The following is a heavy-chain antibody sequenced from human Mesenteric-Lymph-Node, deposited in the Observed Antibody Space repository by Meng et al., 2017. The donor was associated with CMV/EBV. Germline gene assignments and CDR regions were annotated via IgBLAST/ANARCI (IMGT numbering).Heavy chain of an antibody. J-gene: IGHJ6*02. V-gene: IGHV4-59*01. CDR2: IYYSGST. CDR3: ANVRCSSTGCYTGGYYYFYYGVDV. Sequence: GSLRLSCTVSGGSISSYYWSWIRQPPGKGLEWIGYIYYSGSTNYNPSLKSRVTISVDTSKNQFSLKLSSVTAADTAVYYCANVRCSSTGCYTGGYYYFYYGVDVWGQGTTVTVSS. CDR1: GGSISSYY. D-gene: IGHD2-2*02.